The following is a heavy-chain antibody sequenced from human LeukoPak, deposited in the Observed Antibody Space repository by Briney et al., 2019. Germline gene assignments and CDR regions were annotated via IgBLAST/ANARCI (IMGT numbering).Heavy chain of an antibody. CDR1: GDSVSSNSAA. Sequence: SQTLSLTCAISGDSVSSNSAAWNWIRQSPSRGLEWLGRTYYRSKWYNDYAVSVKSRITINPDTSKNQFSLQLNSVTPEDTAVYYCALSSYSNYDGWFDPWGQGTLVTVSS. V-gene: IGHV6-1*01. D-gene: IGHD4-11*01. CDR2: TYYRSKWYN. CDR3: ALSSYSNYDGWFDP. J-gene: IGHJ5*02.